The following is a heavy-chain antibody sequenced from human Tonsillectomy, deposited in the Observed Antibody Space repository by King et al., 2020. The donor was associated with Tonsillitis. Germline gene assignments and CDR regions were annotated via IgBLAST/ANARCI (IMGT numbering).Heavy chain of an antibody. V-gene: IGHV1-69*01. CDR1: GGTFSSYA. CDR2: IIPIFGTA. CDR3: ARSPGPDYYDSSGYYYWYFDL. D-gene: IGHD3-22*01. Sequence: QLVQSGAEVKKPGSSVKVSCKASGGTFSSYAISWVRQAPGQGLEWMEGIIPIFGTANYAQKFQGRVTITADESTSTAYMELSSLRSEDTAVYYCARSPGPDYYDSSGYYYWYFDLWGRGTLVTVSS. J-gene: IGHJ2*01.